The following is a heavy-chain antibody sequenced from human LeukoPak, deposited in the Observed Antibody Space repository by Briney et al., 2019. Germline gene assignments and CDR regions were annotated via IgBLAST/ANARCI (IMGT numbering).Heavy chain of an antibody. CDR1: GFTFSGYA. V-gene: IGHV3-30*04. CDR2: ISYDGSNK. J-gene: IGHJ4*02. Sequence: GGSLRLSCAASGFTFSGYAMHWVRQAPGKGLEWVAVISYDGSNKYYADSVKGRFTISRDNSKNTLYLQMNSLRAEDTAVYYCAKTRAIAVAGEFDYWGQGTLVTVSS. CDR3: AKTRAIAVAGEFDY. D-gene: IGHD6-19*01.